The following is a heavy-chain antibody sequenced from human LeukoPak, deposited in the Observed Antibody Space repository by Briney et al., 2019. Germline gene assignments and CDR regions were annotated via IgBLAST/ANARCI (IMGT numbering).Heavy chain of an antibody. CDR3: AGDLTGFYGMDV. J-gene: IGHJ6*02. CDR1: GFTFSSYS. V-gene: IGHV3-21*01. Sequence: GGSLRLSCAASGFTFSSYSMNWVRQAPGKGLEWVSSISSSSYIYYADSVKGRFTISRDNAKNSLYLQMNSLRAEDTAVYYCAGDLTGFYGMDVWGQGTTVTVSS. CDR2: ISSSSYI.